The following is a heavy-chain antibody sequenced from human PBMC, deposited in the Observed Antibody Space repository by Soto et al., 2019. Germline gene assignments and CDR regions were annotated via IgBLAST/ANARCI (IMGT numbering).Heavy chain of an antibody. Sequence: GVSAMVPWKAFGYSLTCYYMHWVRRAPGQVLEWMGITNPSDGSTNYARKFQGRVTITSDTSTSTFYMEMASLGSEDTAMYYSARSYGKSRPIKFWGDGALVTDST. D-gene: IGHD2-8*01. CDR2: TNPSDGST. CDR1: GYSLTCYY. J-gene: IGHJ4*03. CDR3: ARSYGKSRPIKF. V-gene: IGHV1-46*01.